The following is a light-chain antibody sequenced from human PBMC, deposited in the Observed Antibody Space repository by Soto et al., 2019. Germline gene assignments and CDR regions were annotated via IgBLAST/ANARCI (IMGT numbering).Light chain of an antibody. Sequence: EIVLTQAPATLSLSPGERATLSCRASQSVSSSYLAWYQQKPGQAPRLLIYGASSRATGIPDRFSGSGSGTDFTLTISRLEPEDFAVYYCQQYGSSPLTFXGGTKVDIK. CDR3: QQYGSSPLT. V-gene: IGKV3-20*01. J-gene: IGKJ4*01. CDR1: QSVSSSY. CDR2: GAS.